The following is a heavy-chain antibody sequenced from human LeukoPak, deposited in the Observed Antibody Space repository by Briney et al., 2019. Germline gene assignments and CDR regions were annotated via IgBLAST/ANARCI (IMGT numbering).Heavy chain of an antibody. J-gene: IGHJ5*02. V-gene: IGHV4-34*01. CDR1: GGSFSGYY. CDR2: INHSGST. Sequence: SETLSLTCAVYGGSFSGYYWSWIRQPPGKGLEWIGEINHSGSTNYNPSLKSRVTISVDTSKNQFSLKLSSVTAADTAVYYCARDSRRGYSYGYRWFDPWGQGTLVTVSS. CDR3: ARDSRRGYSYGYRWFDP. D-gene: IGHD5-18*01.